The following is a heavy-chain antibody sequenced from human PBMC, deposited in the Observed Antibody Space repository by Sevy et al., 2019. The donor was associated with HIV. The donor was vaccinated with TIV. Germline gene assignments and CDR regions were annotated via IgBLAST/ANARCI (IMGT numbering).Heavy chain of an antibody. V-gene: IGHV3-49*04. CDR2: LKSDVYGGTV. Sequence: GGSLRLSCTASGFTFGDYCMSWVHQAPGKGLEWVAFLKSDVYGGTVDHAASVRGRFVISRDDSKTFAYLQMNDLKTEDSGVYYCTRWKAAQSIFDYWGQGALVTVSS. J-gene: IGHJ4*02. D-gene: IGHD1-1*01. CDR1: GFTFGDYC. CDR3: TRWKAAQSIFDY.